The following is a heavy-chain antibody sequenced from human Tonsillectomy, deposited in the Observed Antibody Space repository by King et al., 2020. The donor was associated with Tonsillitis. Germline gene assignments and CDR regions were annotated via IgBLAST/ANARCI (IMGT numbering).Heavy chain of an antibody. CDR2: IYPGDSDT. D-gene: IGHD1-26*01. J-gene: IGHJ4*02. CDR3: ATPRYTESYCRFFDY. V-gene: IGHV5-51*01. CDR1: GYIFTSYW. Sequence: VQLVQSGAEVKKPGESLKISCKGSGYIFTSYWIGWVRQMPGKGLEWMGIIYPGDSDTRYSPSFQGQVTISADKSISTAYLQWSSLNASDTAMYYCATPRYTESYCRFFDYWGQSTLVAVSS.